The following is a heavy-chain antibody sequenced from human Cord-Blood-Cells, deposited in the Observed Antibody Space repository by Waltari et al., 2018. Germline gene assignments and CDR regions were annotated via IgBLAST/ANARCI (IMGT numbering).Heavy chain of an antibody. CDR1: GFTFSSYA. D-gene: IGHD3-22*01. Sequence: EVQLLESGGGLVQPGGSLRLSCAASGFTFSSYAMSWVRQAPGKGLEWVSAISGSGGSTYYADSVKGRFTISRDNSKNTLYLQMNSLRAEDTAVYYCAKDGTYYYDSSGSSYFDYWGQGTLVTVSS. CDR2: ISGSGGST. J-gene: IGHJ4*02. V-gene: IGHV3-23*01. CDR3: AKDGTYYYDSSGSSYFDY.